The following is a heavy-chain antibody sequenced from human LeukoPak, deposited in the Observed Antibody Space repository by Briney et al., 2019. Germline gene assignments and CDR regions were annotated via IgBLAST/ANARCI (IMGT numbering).Heavy chain of an antibody. CDR1: GFTFSDAW. J-gene: IGHJ4*02. Sequence: GGSLRLSCAASGFTFSDAWMNWVRQAPGKGLEWVGRIKSRADGGTIDYAAPVKGRFTISRDDSKNTVYMQMNSLKTEDTAVYYCSYYYDSSGYVDYWGQGTLVTVSS. D-gene: IGHD3-22*01. CDR3: SYYYDSSGYVDY. V-gene: IGHV3-15*01. CDR2: IKSRADGGTI.